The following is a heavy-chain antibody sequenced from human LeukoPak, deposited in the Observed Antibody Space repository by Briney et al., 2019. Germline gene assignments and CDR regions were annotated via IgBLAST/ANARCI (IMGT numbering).Heavy chain of an antibody. CDR2: IKSKTDGGTT. CDR1: GFTFSNAW. V-gene: IGHV3-15*01. Sequence: PGGSLRLSCAASGFTFSNAWMSWVRQAPGKGLEWVGRIKSKTDGGTTDYAAPVKGRFTISRDDSKNTLYLQMNSLKTEDTAVEYCTTELPPDYYDSSGYFRTFGYWGQGTLGT. D-gene: IGHD3-22*01. CDR3: TTELPPDYYDSSGYFRTFGY. J-gene: IGHJ4*02.